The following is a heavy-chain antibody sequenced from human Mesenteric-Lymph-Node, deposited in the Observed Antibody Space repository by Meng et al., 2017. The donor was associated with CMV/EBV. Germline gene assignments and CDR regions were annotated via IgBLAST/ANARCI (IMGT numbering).Heavy chain of an antibody. CDR1: GFTFSSYA. Sequence: GGSLRLSCAASGFTFSSYAMHWVRQAPGKGLEWVAVISYDGSNKYYADSVKGRFTISRDNSKNTLYLQMNSLRAEDTAVYYCARSAGSSSRGYYFDYWGQETLVTVSS. D-gene: IGHD6-6*01. CDR2: ISYDGSNK. CDR3: ARSAGSSSRGYYFDY. V-gene: IGHV3-30-3*01. J-gene: IGHJ4*02.